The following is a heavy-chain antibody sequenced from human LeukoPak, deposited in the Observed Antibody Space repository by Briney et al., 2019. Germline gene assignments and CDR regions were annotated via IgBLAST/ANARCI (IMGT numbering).Heavy chain of an antibody. CDR2: ISGSGYST. Sequence: GGVPRISPADPGFTFSNHSINLGRQAPGKGLEWVSTISGSGYSTYYADSVKGRFTISRDNSKNTLYLQMNSLRDDDTAVYYCAKVPTTWGQGTLVTVSS. CDR3: AKVPTT. J-gene: IGHJ5*02. CDR1: GFTFSNHS. V-gene: IGHV3-23*01. D-gene: IGHD4-11*01.